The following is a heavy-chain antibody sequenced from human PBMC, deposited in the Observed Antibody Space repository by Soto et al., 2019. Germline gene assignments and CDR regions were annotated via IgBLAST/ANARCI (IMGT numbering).Heavy chain of an antibody. CDR2: IYYSGST. D-gene: IGHD5-18*01. Sequence: SETLSLTCTVSGGSISSYYWSWIRQPPGKGLEWIGYIYYSGSTNYNPSLKSRVTISVDTSKNHFSLKLSSVTAADTAVYYCARASSTRGYSYGYWFDPWGQGTLVTVSS. CDR1: GGSISSYY. V-gene: IGHV4-59*12. CDR3: ARASSTRGYSYGYWFDP. J-gene: IGHJ5*02.